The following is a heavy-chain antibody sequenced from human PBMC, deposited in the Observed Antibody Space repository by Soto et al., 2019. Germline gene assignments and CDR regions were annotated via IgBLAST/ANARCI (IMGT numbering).Heavy chain of an antibody. CDR3: ARENYDYVWGSYRHKRDYFDY. CDR1: GFTFSSYA. Sequence: PGGSLRLSCAASGFTFSSYAMHWVRQAPGKGLEWVAVISYDGSNKYYADSVKGRFTISRDNSKNTLYLQMNSLRAEDTAVYYCARENYDYVWGSYRHKRDYFDYWGQGT. CDR2: ISYDGSNK. J-gene: IGHJ4*02. D-gene: IGHD3-16*02. V-gene: IGHV3-30-3*01.